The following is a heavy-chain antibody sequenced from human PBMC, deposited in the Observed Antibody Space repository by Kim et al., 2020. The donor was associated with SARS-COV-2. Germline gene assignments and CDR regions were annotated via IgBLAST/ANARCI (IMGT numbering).Heavy chain of an antibody. J-gene: IGHJ4*02. CDR2: KTDGGTT. CDR3: TTGGH. Sequence: KTDGGTTDYAEPVKGRFTISRDDSKNTLYLQMNSLKTEDTAVYYCTTGGHWGQGTLVTVSS. D-gene: IGHD3-16*01. V-gene: IGHV3-15*01.